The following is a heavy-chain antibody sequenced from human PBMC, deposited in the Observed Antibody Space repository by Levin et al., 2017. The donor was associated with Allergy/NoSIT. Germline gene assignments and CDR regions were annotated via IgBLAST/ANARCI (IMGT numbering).Heavy chain of an antibody. J-gene: IGHJ4*02. Sequence: GASVKVSCKASGDTFRTSAISWVRQAPGQGLEWMGGIIPSYGSSNYTQKFHGRVTFSADDYTKTVYMELRSLTSEDTAMYYCARAQKIYCYDSWGSPFDSWGQGTLVSVSS. CDR1: GDTFRTSA. CDR3: ARAQKIYCYDSWGSPFDS. CDR2: IIPSYGSS. V-gene: IGHV1-69*13. D-gene: IGHD3/OR15-3a*01.